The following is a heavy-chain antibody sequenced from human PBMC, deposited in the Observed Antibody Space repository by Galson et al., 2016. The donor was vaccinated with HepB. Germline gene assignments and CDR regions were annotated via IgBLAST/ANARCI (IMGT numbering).Heavy chain of an antibody. CDR3: ARGSYGYDYGFFED. V-gene: IGHV1-69*06. D-gene: IGHD5-18*01. CDR1: GGFFTSYA. J-gene: IGHJ4*02. Sequence: SCKGSGGFFTSYAISWVRQAPGQGLEWMGGVIPIFGTMNYAHKFQGRVTITADRSTNTAYMEMNNLKSEETAVYYCARGSYGYDYGFFEDWGQGTLVTVSS. CDR2: VIPIFGTM.